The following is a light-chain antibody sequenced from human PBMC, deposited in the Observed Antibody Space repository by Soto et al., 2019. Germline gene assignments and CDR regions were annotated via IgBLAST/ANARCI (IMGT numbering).Light chain of an antibody. Sequence: EIVFTQSQGTLTLSPGERATLSCRASKSVSSSYLAWNQKKPGQAPRLLIYGASSRATSIPDRFSGSGSGTDFTLTISSLEREDVAVYYCQQYVSSPRTFGHGTKVEIK. V-gene: IGKV3-20*01. CDR1: KSVSSSY. CDR2: GAS. CDR3: QQYVSSPRT. J-gene: IGKJ1*01.